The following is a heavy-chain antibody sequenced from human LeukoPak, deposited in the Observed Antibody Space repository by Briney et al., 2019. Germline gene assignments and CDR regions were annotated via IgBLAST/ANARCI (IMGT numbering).Heavy chain of an antibody. V-gene: IGHV5-10-1*01. CDR3: ASTAVYSSSWYEIDY. Sequence: GESLRISCKGSGYIFTSYWISWVRQMPGKGLEWMGRIDPSDSYTNYSPSFQGHVTISADKSISTAYLQWSSLKASDTAMYYCASTAVYSSSWYEIDYWGQGTLVTVSS. CDR2: IDPSDSYT. D-gene: IGHD6-13*01. CDR1: GYIFTSYW. J-gene: IGHJ4*02.